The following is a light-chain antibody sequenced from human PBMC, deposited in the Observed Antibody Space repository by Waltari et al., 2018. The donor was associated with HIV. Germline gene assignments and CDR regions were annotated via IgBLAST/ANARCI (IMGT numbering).Light chain of an antibody. CDR1: SSTIERNT. J-gene: IGLJ2*01. Sequence: SVLTQPPSVSAAPGPGVVISCSVGSSTIERNTYNGYHHPPVPAPKLLIYSNDKRPSGVPDRFSGSKSGTSASLAITGLQSEDEGVYYCASWDDSLNGVIFGGGTKVTVL. CDR3: ASWDDSLNGVI. CDR2: SND. V-gene: IGLV1-44*01.